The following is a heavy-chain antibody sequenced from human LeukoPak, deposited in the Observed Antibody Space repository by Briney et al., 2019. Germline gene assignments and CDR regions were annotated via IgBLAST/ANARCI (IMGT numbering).Heavy chain of an antibody. CDR3: ARDAQIDCSGGSCYVFDY. Sequence: GGSLGLSCTASGFTVSSNYMSWVRQAPGKGLEWVAVIWYDGSNKYYADSVKGRFTISRDNSKNTLYLQMNSLRAEDTAVYYCARDAQIDCSGGSCYVFDYWGQGTLVTVSS. V-gene: IGHV3-33*08. D-gene: IGHD2-15*01. CDR2: IWYDGSNK. CDR1: GFTVSSNY. J-gene: IGHJ4*02.